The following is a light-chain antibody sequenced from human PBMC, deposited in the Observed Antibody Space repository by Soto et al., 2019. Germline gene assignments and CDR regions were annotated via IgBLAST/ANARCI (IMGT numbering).Light chain of an antibody. V-gene: IGKV3-15*01. J-gene: IGKJ1*01. CDR3: QQYNNWPQT. CDR1: QSISSN. Sequence: EIVMTQSPATLSVSPGEGATLSCRASQSISSNLAWYQQKPGQAPRLLIYGASTRATGIPATFSGSGSGTEFTLTSSRLQSEDFSVYYYQQYNNWPQTFGQGTKVEIK. CDR2: GAS.